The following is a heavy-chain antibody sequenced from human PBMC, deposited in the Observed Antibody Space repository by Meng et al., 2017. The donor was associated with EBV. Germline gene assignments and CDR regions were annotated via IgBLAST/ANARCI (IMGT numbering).Heavy chain of an antibody. Sequence: VQLQESGPGLVXPXXXXXLTXTXXXVPVSXGGYYWSWIRQSPGKGLEWIGHIYYSGSANYNPSLKSRVSMSVDTSKNQFSLKMSSVTAADTAVYYRARRGKTAGQDFWTGEEYFFDFWGRGALVTVSS. CDR3: ARRGKTAGQDFWTGEEYFFDF. D-gene: IGHD3/OR15-3a*01. J-gene: IGHJ4*02. CDR1: XVPVSXGGYY. V-gene: IGHV4-61*08. CDR2: IYYSGSA.